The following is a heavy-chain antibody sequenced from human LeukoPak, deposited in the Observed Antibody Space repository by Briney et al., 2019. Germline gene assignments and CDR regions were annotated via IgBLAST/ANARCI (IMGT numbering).Heavy chain of an antibody. Sequence: PSETLSLTCTVSGGSISSYYWSWIRQPPGKGLEWIGYIYYSGSTDYNPSPKSRVTISVDTSKNQFSLKLSSATAADTAVYYCARGLGFFDYWGQGTLVTVSS. CDR2: IYYSGST. V-gene: IGHV4-59*01. CDR3: ARGLGFFDY. D-gene: IGHD3-9*01. J-gene: IGHJ4*02. CDR1: GGSISSYY.